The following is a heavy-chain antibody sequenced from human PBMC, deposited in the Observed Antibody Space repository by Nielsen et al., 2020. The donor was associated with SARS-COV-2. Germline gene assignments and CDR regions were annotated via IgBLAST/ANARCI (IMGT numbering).Heavy chain of an antibody. CDR2: ISYSGST. V-gene: IGHV4-61*08. J-gene: IGHJ5*02. D-gene: IGHD1-26*01. Sequence: GSLRLSCTVSGGSISSGDYFWSWIRQPPGKGLEWIGYISYSGSTNYNPSLKSRVTISVDTSKNQFSLKLSSVTAADTAVYYCARGVDSGSQVGFDPWGQGTLVTVSS. CDR1: GGSISSGDYF. CDR3: ARGVDSGSQVGFDP.